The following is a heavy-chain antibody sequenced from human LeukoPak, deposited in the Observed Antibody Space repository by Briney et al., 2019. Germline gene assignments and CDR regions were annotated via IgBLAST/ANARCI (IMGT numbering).Heavy chain of an antibody. Sequence: PRGSLPLSCAASGFTFSSYGMHWLRQAPGKALDGVAYIRNDASNTYHADSVKGRFSISRDNSKNTVYLQMNSLIPEDTAVYYCAKRAGSAWSAGAWGQEALVTVSS. CDR1: GFTFSSYG. CDR2: IRNDASNT. V-gene: IGHV3-30*02. J-gene: IGHJ5*02. D-gene: IGHD3-10*01. CDR3: AKRAGSAWSAGA.